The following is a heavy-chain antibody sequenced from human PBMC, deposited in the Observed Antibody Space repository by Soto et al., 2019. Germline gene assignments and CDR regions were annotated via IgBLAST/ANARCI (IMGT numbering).Heavy chain of an antibody. CDR2: IYYSGST. CDR3: ARDRRRLLWFGTQTWYFDY. Sequence: PSETLSLTCTVSGGSISSGDYYWSWIRQPPGKGLEWIGYIYYSGSTYYNPSLKSRVTISVDTSKNQFSLKLSSVTAADTAVYYCARDRRRLLWFGTQTWYFDYWGQGTLVTFSS. J-gene: IGHJ4*02. CDR1: GGSISSGDYY. V-gene: IGHV4-30-4*01. D-gene: IGHD3-10*01.